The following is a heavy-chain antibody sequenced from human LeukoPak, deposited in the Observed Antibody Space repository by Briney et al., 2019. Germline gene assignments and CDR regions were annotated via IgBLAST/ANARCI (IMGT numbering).Heavy chain of an antibody. J-gene: IGHJ4*02. CDR2: ISSSSSTI. D-gene: IGHD1-26*01. Sequence: GGSLRLSCAASGLTFSSYSMNWVRQAPGKGLEWVSYISSSSSTIYRADSVKGRFTISRDNAKNSLYLQMNSLRAEDTAVYYCARVVGATAGEYFDYWGQGTLVTVSS. CDR3: ARVVGATAGEYFDY. V-gene: IGHV3-48*04. CDR1: GLTFSSYS.